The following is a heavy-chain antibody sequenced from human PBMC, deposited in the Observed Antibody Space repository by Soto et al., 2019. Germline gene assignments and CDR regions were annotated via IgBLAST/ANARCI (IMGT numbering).Heavy chain of an antibody. D-gene: IGHD6-13*01. CDR1: EDTFTRYV. CDR2: INAGNGNT. Sequence: ASVKVSCNASEDTFTRYVIHWVRQAPGQRLEWMGWINAGNGNTKYSQNFQGIVTITRDASASTAYMELSSLRSQDTAVYYCATSTIDTSTWKQYFYGMDVWGQGSTVTSP. V-gene: IGHV1-3*01. J-gene: IGHJ6*02. CDR3: ATSTIDTSTWKQYFYGMDV.